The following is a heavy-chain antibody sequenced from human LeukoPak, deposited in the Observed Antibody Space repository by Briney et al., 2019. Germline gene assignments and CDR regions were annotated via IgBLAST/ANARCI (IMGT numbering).Heavy chain of an antibody. Sequence: GYIYHSGSTYYNPSLKSRVTISVDRSKNQFSLKLSSVTAADTAVYYCARDREYSSSYYMDVWGNGTTVAVSS. CDR2: IYHSGST. CDR3: ARDREYSSSYYMDV. D-gene: IGHD6-6*01. J-gene: IGHJ6*03. V-gene: IGHV4-30-2*01.